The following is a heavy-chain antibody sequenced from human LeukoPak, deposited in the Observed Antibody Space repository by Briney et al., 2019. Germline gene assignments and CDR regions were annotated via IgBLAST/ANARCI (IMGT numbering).Heavy chain of an antibody. Sequence: GGSLRLSCAASGITFSSSWMSWVRQAPGKGLEWVANIKQEGSEKYYVDSVKGRFSISRDNAKNSLYLQMNSLRAEDTAVYYCARAARYYSGTSCPLPFDYWGQGTLVTVSS. CDR1: GITFSSSW. V-gene: IGHV3-7*01. CDR2: IKQEGSEK. D-gene: IGHD2-2*01. J-gene: IGHJ4*02. CDR3: ARAARYYSGTSCPLPFDY.